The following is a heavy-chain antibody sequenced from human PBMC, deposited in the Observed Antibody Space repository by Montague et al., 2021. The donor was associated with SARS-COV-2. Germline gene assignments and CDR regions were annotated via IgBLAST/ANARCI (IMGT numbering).Heavy chain of an antibody. Sequence: SETLSLTCVVYGGSFSGYYWSWIRQPPGKGLEWIGEINHSGSTNXNPSLKSRVTISVDTSKKQFSLRLNSVTAADTAVYYRARGGGYSYGALDYWGQGTLVTVSS. V-gene: IGHV4-34*01. CDR1: GGSFSGYY. J-gene: IGHJ4*02. CDR3: ARGGGYSYGALDY. CDR2: INHSGST. D-gene: IGHD5-18*01.